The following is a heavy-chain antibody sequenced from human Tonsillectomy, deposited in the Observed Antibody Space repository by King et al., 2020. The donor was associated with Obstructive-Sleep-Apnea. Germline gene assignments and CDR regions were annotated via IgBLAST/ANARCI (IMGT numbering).Heavy chain of an antibody. CDR3: ARTPHYYGSENYYNPSVFDY. D-gene: IGHD3-10*01. Sequence: QLQESGPGLVKPSQTLSLTCTVSGASVSNSFYYWSWIRQHPEKGLEWLGYISYSGTTYYNPSLKSRLTLSVDTSNNQFSLRVTSVTAADTAVYYCARTPHYYGSENYYNPSVFDYWGQGTLVTVSS. CDR1: GASVSNSFYY. CDR2: ISYSGTT. V-gene: IGHV4-31*03. J-gene: IGHJ4*02.